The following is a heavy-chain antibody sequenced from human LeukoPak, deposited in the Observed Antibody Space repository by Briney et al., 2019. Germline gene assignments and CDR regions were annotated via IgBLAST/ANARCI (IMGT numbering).Heavy chain of an antibody. D-gene: IGHD4-23*01. CDR1: GGSLSSYY. Sequence: SETLSLTCTVSGGSLSSYYWSWIRQPPGKGLEWIGYIYYSGSTNYNPSLKSRVTISVDTSKNQFSLKLSSVTATDTAVYYCARQHPYGGNSFDPWGQGTLVIVSS. V-gene: IGHV4-59*08. J-gene: IGHJ5*02. CDR2: IYYSGST. CDR3: ARQHPYGGNSFDP.